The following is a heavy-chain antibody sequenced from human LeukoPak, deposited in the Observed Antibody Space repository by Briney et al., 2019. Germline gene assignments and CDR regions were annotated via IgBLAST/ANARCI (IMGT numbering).Heavy chain of an antibody. CDR1: GFTFSSYG. V-gene: IGHV3-30*18. D-gene: IGHD3-3*01. CDR2: ISYDGSNK. J-gene: IGHJ6*02. Sequence: GGSLRLSCAASGFTFSSYGMHWVRQAPGKGLEWVAVISYDGSNKYYADSVKGRFTISRDNSKYTLYLQMNSLRAEDTAVYYCAKDELRFLEWLLSRMDVWGQGTTVTVSS. CDR3: AKDELRFLEWLLSRMDV.